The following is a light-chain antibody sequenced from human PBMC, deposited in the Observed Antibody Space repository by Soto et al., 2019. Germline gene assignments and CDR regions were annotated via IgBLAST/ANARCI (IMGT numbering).Light chain of an antibody. CDR2: AAS. J-gene: IGKJ4*01. CDR3: LQDHNYPLT. Sequence: AIQMTQSPSSLSVSVGDRVTITCRASQGIGNDVGWYQQKPGKTPKLLIYAASSLQSGVPSRFSGSRSGTDFTSTISSLQPEDFATYYCLQDHNYPLTFGGGTKVEIK. V-gene: IGKV1-6*01. CDR1: QGIGND.